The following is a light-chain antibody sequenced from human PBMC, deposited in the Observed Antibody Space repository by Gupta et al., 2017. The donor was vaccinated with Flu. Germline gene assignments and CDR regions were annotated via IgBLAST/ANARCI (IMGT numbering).Light chain of an antibody. V-gene: IGKV2-28*01. J-gene: IGKJ1*01. CDR2: LGS. Sequence: DIVMTQSPLSLLVTPGAPASISCRSSQSLLHSNGYNYLDWYLQKPGQSPQLLIYLGSNRASGVPDRFSGSGSGTDFTLKISRVEAEDVGVYYCMQALQTPWTFGQGTKVEIK. CDR3: MQALQTPWT. CDR1: QSLLHSNGYNY.